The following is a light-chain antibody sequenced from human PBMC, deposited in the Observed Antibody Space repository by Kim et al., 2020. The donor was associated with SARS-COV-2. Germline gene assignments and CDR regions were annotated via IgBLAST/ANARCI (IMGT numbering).Light chain of an antibody. CDR3: QHYGSAPYN. Sequence: EIVLTQSPGTLSLSPGERATLSCRASQSISSSYLGWYQQKPGQAPRLLIYGASSRATGIPDRFSGSGSGTDFTLTISRLEPEDFAVYYCQHYGSAPYNFGQGTKLEI. V-gene: IGKV3-20*01. J-gene: IGKJ2*01. CDR2: GAS. CDR1: QSISSSY.